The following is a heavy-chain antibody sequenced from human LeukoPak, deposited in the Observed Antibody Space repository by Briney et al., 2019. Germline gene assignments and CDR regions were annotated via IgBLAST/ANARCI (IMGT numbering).Heavy chain of an antibody. J-gene: IGHJ5*02. CDR3: ARAHKFLKWLSDFDP. CDR1: GGSFSGYY. Sequence: SETLSLTCAVYGGSFSGYYWSWIRQPPGKGLERIGEINHSGSTNYNPSLKSRVTISVDTSKNQFSLKLSSVTAADTAVYYCARAHKFLKWLSDFDPWGQGTLVTVSS. CDR2: INHSGST. D-gene: IGHD3-3*01. V-gene: IGHV4-34*01.